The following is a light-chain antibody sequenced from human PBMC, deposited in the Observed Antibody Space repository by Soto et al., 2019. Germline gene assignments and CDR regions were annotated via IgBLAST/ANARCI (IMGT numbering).Light chain of an antibody. V-gene: IGLV2-14*03. CDR1: SSDVGGYNY. Sequence: QSALTQPASVPGSPGQSITISCTGTSSDVGGYNYVSWYQHHPGKAPKLLIHDVTNRPSGVSNRFSGSKSGDTASLTISGLQGEDEADYYCCSYTASNTLLFGGGTKLTVL. CDR3: CSYTASNTLL. J-gene: IGLJ3*02. CDR2: DVT.